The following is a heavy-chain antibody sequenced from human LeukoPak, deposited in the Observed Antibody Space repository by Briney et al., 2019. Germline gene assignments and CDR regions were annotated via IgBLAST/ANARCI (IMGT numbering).Heavy chain of an antibody. D-gene: IGHD6-6*01. CDR2: TIPILGIA. V-gene: IGHV1-69*04. Sequence: SVKVSCKASGGTFSSYAISWVRQAPGQGLEWMGRTIPILGIANYAQKFQGRVTITADKSTSTAYMELSSLRSEDTAVYYCASGSKQLVLGYWGQGTLVTASS. CDR3: ASGSKQLVLGY. J-gene: IGHJ4*02. CDR1: GGTFSSYA.